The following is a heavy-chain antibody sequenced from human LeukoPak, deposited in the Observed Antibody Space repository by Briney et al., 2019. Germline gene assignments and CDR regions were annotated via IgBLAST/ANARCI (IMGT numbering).Heavy chain of an antibody. J-gene: IGHJ6*03. CDR2: IIPIFGTA. CDR3: ARREMATIHHYYYYYYMDV. D-gene: IGHD5-24*01. V-gene: IGHV1-69*06. Sequence: GASVKVSCKASGGTFSSYAISWVRQAPGQGLEWMGGIIPIFGTANYAQKFQGRVTITADKSTSTAYMELSSLRSEDTAVYYCARREMATIHHYYYYYYMDVWGKGTTVTVSS. CDR1: GGTFSSYA.